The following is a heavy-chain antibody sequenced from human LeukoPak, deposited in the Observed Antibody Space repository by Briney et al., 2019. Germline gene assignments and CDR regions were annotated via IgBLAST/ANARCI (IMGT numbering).Heavy chain of an antibody. CDR1: GFTFSSYG. Sequence: GGSLRLSCAASGFTFSSYGMHWVRQAPGKGPEWVAVISYDGSNKYYADSVKGRFTISRDNSKNTLYLQMNSLRAEDTAVYYCAKDPSSGWYGFDYWGQGTLVTVSS. J-gene: IGHJ4*02. CDR3: AKDPSSGWYGFDY. V-gene: IGHV3-30*18. D-gene: IGHD6-19*01. CDR2: ISYDGSNK.